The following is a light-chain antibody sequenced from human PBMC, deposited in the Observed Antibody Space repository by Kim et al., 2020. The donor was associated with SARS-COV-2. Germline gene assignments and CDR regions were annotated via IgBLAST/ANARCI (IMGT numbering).Light chain of an antibody. Sequence: DTQMTQSPSTLSASVGDRVTITCRASQSVYNWMDWYQYKPGKAPKLLMYDASTLESGIPSRFSGSGYGTEFILTINSLHPDDVATYYCQQYNAYPYTFGQGTKVDIK. CDR1: QSVYNW. V-gene: IGKV1-5*01. CDR2: DAS. CDR3: QQYNAYPYT. J-gene: IGKJ2*01.